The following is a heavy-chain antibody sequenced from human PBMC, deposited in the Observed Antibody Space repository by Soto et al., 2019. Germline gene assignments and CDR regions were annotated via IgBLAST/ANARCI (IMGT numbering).Heavy chain of an antibody. CDR1: GYGFTTYG. J-gene: IGHJ4*02. CDR2: ISAHNGNT. D-gene: IGHD1-1*01. V-gene: IGHV1-18*01. CDR3: ARGRYGDY. Sequence: QVHLVQSGAEVKKPGASVKVSCKGSGYGFTTYGITWVRQAPGQGLEWMAWISAHNGNTNYAQKLQGRVTVTRDTSTSTAYMELRSRRADATALYYCARGRYGDYWGQGALVTVSS.